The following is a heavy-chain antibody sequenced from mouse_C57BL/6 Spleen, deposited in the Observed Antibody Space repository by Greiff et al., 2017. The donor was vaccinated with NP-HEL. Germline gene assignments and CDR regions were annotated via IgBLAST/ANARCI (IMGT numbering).Heavy chain of an antibody. CDR3: ARDYGNYEDFDY. V-gene: IGHV1-69*01. J-gene: IGHJ2*01. D-gene: IGHD2-1*01. CDR2: IDPSDSYT. CDR1: GYTFTGYW. Sequence: QVQLQQPGAELVMPGASVKLSCKASGYTFTGYWMHWVKQRPGQGLEWIGEIDPSDSYTNYNQKFKGKSTLTVDKSSSTAYMQLSSLTSEDSAVYYCARDYGNYEDFDYWGQGTTLTVSS.